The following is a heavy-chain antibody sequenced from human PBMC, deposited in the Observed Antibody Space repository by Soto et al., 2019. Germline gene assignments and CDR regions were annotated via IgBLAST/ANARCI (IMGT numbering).Heavy chain of an antibody. J-gene: IGHJ6*03. CDR3: ARVGNLWSAYPLDYMDF. CDR1: GGSFSGYY. D-gene: IGHD3-3*01. CDR2: INHSGST. Sequence: SETLSLTCAVYGGSFSGYYWSWIRQPPGKGLEWIGEINHSGSTNYNPSLKSRVTISVDTSKNQFSLKLSSVTAADTAVYYCARVGNLWSAYPLDYMDFWGKGTTVTVS. V-gene: IGHV4-34*01.